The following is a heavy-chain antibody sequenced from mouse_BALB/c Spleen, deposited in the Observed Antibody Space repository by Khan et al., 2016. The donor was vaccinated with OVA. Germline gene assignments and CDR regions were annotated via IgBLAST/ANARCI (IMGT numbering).Heavy chain of an antibody. J-gene: IGHJ3*01. CDR2: ISSGGDYT. D-gene: IGHD4-1*01. V-gene: IGHV5-6*01. Sequence: EVQLVESGGDLVKPGGSLKLSCAASGFIFSSYSMSWVRQTPDKRLEWVATISSGGDYTYYPDSVKGRFTISRDDAKNTLYLQMSSLKSEDTAMYYCASHLTGSFAYWGQGTLVTDSA. CDR3: ASHLTGSFAY. CDR1: GFIFSSYS.